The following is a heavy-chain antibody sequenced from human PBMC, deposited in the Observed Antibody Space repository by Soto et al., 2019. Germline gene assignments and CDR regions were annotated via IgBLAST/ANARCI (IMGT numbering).Heavy chain of an antibody. J-gene: IGHJ4*02. D-gene: IGHD1-26*01. CDR3: ARGAWELLIAYYFDY. Sequence: ASVKVSCKASGYTFTSYAMHWVRQAPGQRLEWMGWINAGNGNTKYSQKFQGRVTITRDTSASTAYMELSSLRSEDTAVYYCARGAWELLIAYYFDYWGQGTLVTVSS. V-gene: IGHV1-3*01. CDR2: INAGNGNT. CDR1: GYTFTSYA.